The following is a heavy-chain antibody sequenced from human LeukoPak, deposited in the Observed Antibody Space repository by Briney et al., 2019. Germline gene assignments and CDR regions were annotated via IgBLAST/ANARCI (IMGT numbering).Heavy chain of an antibody. CDR1: GGTFSSYA. J-gene: IGHJ4*02. V-gene: IGHV1-69*13. CDR2: IIPIFGTA. Sequence: SVKVSCKASGGTFSSYAISWVRQAPGQGLEWMGGIIPIFGTANYAQKFQGRVTITADESTGTAYMELSSLRSEDTAVYYCARGEGIQLSGGIDYWGQGTLVTVSS. D-gene: IGHD5-18*01. CDR3: ARGEGIQLSGGIDY.